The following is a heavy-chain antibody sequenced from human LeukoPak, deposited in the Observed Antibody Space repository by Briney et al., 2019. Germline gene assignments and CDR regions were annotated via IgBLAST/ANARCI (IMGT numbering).Heavy chain of an antibody. D-gene: IGHD5-18*01. CDR2: IYYSGST. J-gene: IGHJ6*03. V-gene: IGHV4-59*01. CDR1: GGSISSYY. CDR3: ARVLPPFYYYYYYMDV. Sequence: PSETLSLTCTVSGGSISSYYWSWIRQPPGKGLEWIGYIYYSGSTNYNPSLKSRVTISVDTSKNQFSLKLTSVTAADTAVYYCARVLPPFYYYYYYMDVWGKGTTVTVSS.